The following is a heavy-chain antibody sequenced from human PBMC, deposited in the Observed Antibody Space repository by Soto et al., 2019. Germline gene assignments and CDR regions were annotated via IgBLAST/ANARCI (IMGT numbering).Heavy chain of an antibody. J-gene: IGHJ4*02. CDR2: INSDGSST. CDR1: GFTFSSYW. D-gene: IGHD6-19*01. CDR3: ARLLRSVPDTAEADC. Sequence: GGSLRLSCAASGFTFSSYWMHWVRQAPGKGLVWVSRINSDGSSTRYADSVKGRFTISRDNAKNTLYLQMNSLRAEDTAVYYCARLLRSVPDTAEADCWGQGTLVTVSS. V-gene: IGHV3-74*01.